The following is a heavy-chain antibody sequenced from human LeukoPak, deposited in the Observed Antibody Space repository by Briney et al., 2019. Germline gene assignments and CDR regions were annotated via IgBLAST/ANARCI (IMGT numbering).Heavy chain of an antibody. J-gene: IGHJ3*02. CDR3: ARWESNTATVDDAFDI. Sequence: EASVRVSCKASGYTFTGYYMHWVRQAPGQELEWMGWINPNSGVTNYAQKFQGRVTMTRDTSITTAYMELSSLRSDDTAVCYCARWESNTATVDDAFDIWGQGTMVTVSS. D-gene: IGHD5-18*01. V-gene: IGHV1-2*02. CDR1: GYTFTGYY. CDR2: INPNSGVT.